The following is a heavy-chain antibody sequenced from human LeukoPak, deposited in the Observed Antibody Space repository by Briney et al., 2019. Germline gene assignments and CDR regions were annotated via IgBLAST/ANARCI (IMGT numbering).Heavy chain of an antibody. CDR2: MNPNSGNT. V-gene: IGHV1-8*01. D-gene: IGHD3-10*01. CDR3: ARATLPRNYYGSGSYGY. Sequence: ASVKVSCKASGYTFNSYDINWVRQATGQGLEWMGWMNPNSGNTGYAQKFQGRVTMTRNTSISTAYMELSSLRSEDTAVYYCARATLPRNYYGSGSYGYWGQGTLVTVSS. CDR1: GYTFNSYD. J-gene: IGHJ4*02.